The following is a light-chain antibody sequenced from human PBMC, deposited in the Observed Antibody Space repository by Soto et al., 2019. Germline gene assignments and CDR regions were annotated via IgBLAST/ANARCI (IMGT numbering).Light chain of an antibody. CDR2: DAS. Sequence: DIQMTPSHSTLSASVVYRVSITFRASQSISSWLAWYQQKPGKAPDLLIYDASRLAGGVPSRFSGSESGKEFTLTIGSLQPDDFATYFCKQYYNYSTFGQGTKVDIK. CDR3: KQYYNYST. V-gene: IGKV1-5*01. CDR1: QSISSW. J-gene: IGKJ1*01.